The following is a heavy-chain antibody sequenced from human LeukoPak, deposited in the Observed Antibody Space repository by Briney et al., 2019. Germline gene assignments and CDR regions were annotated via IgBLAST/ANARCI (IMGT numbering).Heavy chain of an antibody. CDR3: ARADFGVVLPYYYYYMDV. D-gene: IGHD3-3*01. CDR1: GGSISSYY. Sequence: SETLSLTCTVSGGSISSYYWSWIRQPPGKGLEWIGYIYYSGSTNYNPSLKSRVTISVDTSKNQFSLKLSSVTAADTAVYYCARADFGVVLPYYYYYMDVWGKGTTVTVSS. J-gene: IGHJ6*03. CDR2: IYYSGST. V-gene: IGHV4-59*01.